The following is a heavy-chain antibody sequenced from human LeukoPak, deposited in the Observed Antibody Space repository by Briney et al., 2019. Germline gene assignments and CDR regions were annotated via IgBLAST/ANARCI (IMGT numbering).Heavy chain of an antibody. D-gene: IGHD3-9*01. V-gene: IGHV4-31*03. J-gene: IGHJ4*02. CDR3: ARYDYDILTGYYY. Sequence: SETLSFTCTVSSGSISSGGYYWNWIRQHPGKGREWIGYIYYSGSTYYNPYLKSRVTISVDASKNQFSVKLSSVTAADTAVYYCARYDYDILTGYYYWGQGTLVTVSS. CDR1: SGSISSGGYY. CDR2: IYYSGST.